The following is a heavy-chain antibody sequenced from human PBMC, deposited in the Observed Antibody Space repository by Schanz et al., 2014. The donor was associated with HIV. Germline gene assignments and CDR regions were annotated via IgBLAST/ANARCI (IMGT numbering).Heavy chain of an antibody. Sequence: QVQLVQPGAEMKTPGTSVKVSCKASGGTFNNYTVTWVRQAPGQGLEWMGGIIPIFGTTNYAQKFQGRVTITADKSTSTAYMELSSLRSEDTAVYYCARGECDFWSGYCPHFHYFDLDVWGPGTSVTVSS. V-gene: IGHV1-69*06. CDR1: GGTFNNYT. CDR3: ARGECDFWSGYCPHFHYFDLDV. CDR2: IIPIFGTT. J-gene: IGHJ6*02. D-gene: IGHD3-3*01.